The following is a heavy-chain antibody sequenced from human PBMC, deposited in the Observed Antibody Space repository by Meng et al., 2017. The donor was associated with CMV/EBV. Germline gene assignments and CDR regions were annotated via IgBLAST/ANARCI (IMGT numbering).Heavy chain of an antibody. J-gene: IGHJ4*02. CDR1: GGSISSSSYY. CDR3: ARGGIAAAGLH. Sequence: QLQLQESGPGLVKPSETPPLTCTVSGGSISSSSYYWGWIRQPPGKGLEWIGSIYYSGSTYYNPSLKSRVTISVDTSKNQFSLKLSSVTAADTAVYYCARGGIAAAGLHWGQGTLVTVSS. D-gene: IGHD6-13*01. CDR2: IYYSGST. V-gene: IGHV4-39*07.